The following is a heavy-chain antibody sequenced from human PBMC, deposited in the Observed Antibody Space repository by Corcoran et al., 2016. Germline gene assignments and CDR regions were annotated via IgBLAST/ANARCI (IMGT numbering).Heavy chain of an antibody. D-gene: IGHD6-6*01. J-gene: IGHJ4*02. Sequence: EVQLVESGGGLVKPGGSLRLSCAASGFTFSNAWMNWVRQAPGKGLEWVGRIKSKTDGGTTDYAAPVKGRFTISRDDSKNTLYLQMNSLKTEDTAVYYCTTDPSIAARLSSVWGQGTLVTVSS. V-gene: IGHV3-15*07. CDR3: TTDPSIAARLSSV. CDR1: GFTFSNAW. CDR2: IKSKTDGGTT.